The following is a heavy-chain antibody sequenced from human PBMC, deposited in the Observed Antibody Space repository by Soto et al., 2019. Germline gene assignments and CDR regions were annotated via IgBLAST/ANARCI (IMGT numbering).Heavy chain of an antibody. CDR1: GGSISSYY. J-gene: IGHJ4*02. V-gene: IGHV4-59*08. D-gene: IGHD4-17*01. CDR2: IYYSGST. Sequence: QVQLQESGPGLVKPSETLSLTCTVSGGSISSYYWSWIRQPPGKGLEWIGYIYYSGSTNYNPSLTSRVTISVDTSKNQFSLKLSSVTAADTAVYYCARNAYGGNPPLDYWGQGTLVTVSS. CDR3: ARNAYGGNPPLDY.